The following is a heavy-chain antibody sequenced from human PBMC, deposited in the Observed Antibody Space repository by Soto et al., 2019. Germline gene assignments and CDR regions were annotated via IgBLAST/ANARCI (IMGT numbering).Heavy chain of an antibody. V-gene: IGHV3-33*01. CDR3: ARDSEDGVVDY. Sequence: QVQLVESGGGVVQPGRSLRLSCAASGFTFSSYGMHWVRQAPGKGLEWVAVIWYDGSNKYYADSVKGRFTISRDNCKNTLYLQMNSLRAEDTAVYYCARDSEDGVVDYWGQGTLVTVSS. D-gene: IGHD1-26*01. CDR2: IWYDGSNK. J-gene: IGHJ4*02. CDR1: GFTFSSYG.